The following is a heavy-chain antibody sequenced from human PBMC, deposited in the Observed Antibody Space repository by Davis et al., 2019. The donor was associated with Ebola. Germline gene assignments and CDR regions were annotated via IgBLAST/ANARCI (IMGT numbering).Heavy chain of an antibody. J-gene: IGHJ5*02. CDR2: ISGSGGST. CDR3: ARMIRGIATDGRFDP. Sequence: PGGSLRLSCTDSVITFSSYAMTWVRQAPGKGLEWVSAISGSGGSTYYADSVKGRFTISRDNSKNTLYLQMNSLRADDTAVYYCARMIRGIATDGRFDPWGQGTLVTVSS. CDR1: VITFSSYA. V-gene: IGHV3-23*01. D-gene: IGHD6-13*01.